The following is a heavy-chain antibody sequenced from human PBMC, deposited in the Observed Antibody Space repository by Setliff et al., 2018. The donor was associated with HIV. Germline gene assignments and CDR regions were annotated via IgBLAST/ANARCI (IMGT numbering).Heavy chain of an antibody. Sequence: SETLSLTCTVSSGSISSSSYYWGWIRQPPGKGLEWNGSIYYSGSTYYNPSLKSRVTISVDTSKNQFSLKLTSVTAADTAVYYCARHGGLSGSYWGGGDYWGQGTLVTVSS. V-gene: IGHV4-39*01. CDR3: ARHGGLSGSYWGGGDY. CDR2: IYYSGST. CDR1: SGSISSSSYY. J-gene: IGHJ4*02. D-gene: IGHD1-26*01.